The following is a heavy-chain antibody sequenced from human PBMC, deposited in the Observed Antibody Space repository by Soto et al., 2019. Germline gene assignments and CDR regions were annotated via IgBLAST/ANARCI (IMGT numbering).Heavy chain of an antibody. D-gene: IGHD3-22*01. CDR3: ARDLPLLRHPTTVQH. CDR2: ISSSGSTI. J-gene: IGHJ1*01. Sequence: GGSLRLSCAASGFTFSDYYMSWIRQAPGKGLEWVSYISSSGSTIYYADSVKGRFTISRDNAKNSLYLQMNSLRAEDTAVYYCARDLPLLRHPTTVQHWGQGTLVTVSS. CDR1: GFTFSDYY. V-gene: IGHV3-11*01.